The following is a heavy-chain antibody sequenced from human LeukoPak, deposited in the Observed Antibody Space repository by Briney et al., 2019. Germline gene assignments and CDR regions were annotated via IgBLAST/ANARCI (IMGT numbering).Heavy chain of an antibody. D-gene: IGHD6-19*01. CDR1: GFTFSSYA. V-gene: IGHV3-23*01. J-gene: IGHJ4*02. CDR3: AKAKSSGWYFLGHVVY. Sequence: PGGSLRLSCAASGFTFSSYAMSWVRQAPGKGLEWVSAISGSGGSTYYADSVKGRFTISRDNSKNTLYLQMNSLRAEDTAVYYCAKAKSSGWYFLGHVVYWGQGTLVTVSS. CDR2: ISGSGGST.